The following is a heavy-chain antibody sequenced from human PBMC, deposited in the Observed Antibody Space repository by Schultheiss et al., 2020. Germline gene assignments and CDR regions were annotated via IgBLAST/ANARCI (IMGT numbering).Heavy chain of an antibody. Sequence: SETLSLTCAISGDSVSSNSATWNWIRQSPSRGLEWLGRTYYRSDWYNDYAVSLRSRITINADTAKNQFSLQLNSVTPEDTAVYFCARDHSSPEAQYFYYSYMDVWDKGTAVNGYS. CDR3: ARDHSSPEAQYFYYSYMDV. CDR1: GDSVSSNSAT. D-gene: IGHD3-22*01. V-gene: IGHV6-1*01. CDR2: TYYRSDWYN. J-gene: IGHJ6*03.